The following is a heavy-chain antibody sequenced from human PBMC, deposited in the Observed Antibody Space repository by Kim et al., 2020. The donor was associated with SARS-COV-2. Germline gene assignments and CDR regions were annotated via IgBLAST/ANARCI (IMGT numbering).Heavy chain of an antibody. CDR2: NK. D-gene: IGHD1-26*01. V-gene: IGHV3-33*01. J-gene: IGHJ4*02. Sequence: NKYHAYSVKGRFTISRDNSQNTLYLQMNTLRVEDTAVYYCARGESGSYSDWGQGTLVTVSS. CDR3: ARGESGSYSD.